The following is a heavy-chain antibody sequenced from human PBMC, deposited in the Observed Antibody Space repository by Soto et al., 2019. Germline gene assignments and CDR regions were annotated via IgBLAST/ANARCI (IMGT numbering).Heavy chain of an antibody. CDR2: IIPILGIA. V-gene: IGHV1-69*02. Sequence: QVQLVQSGAEVKKPGSSVKVSCKASGGTFSSYTISWVRQAPGQGLEWMGRIIPILGIANYAQKFQGRVTXTXDXXTSTAYMELSSLRSEDTAVYYCASAFAYSSGVSGPWGQGTLVTVSS. J-gene: IGHJ5*02. CDR1: GGTFSSYT. CDR3: ASAFAYSSGVSGP. D-gene: IGHD6-19*01.